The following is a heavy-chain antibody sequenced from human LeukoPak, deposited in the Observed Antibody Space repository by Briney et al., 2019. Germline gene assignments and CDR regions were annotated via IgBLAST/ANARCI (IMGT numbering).Heavy chain of an antibody. D-gene: IGHD2-2*03. CDR3: AKVEPWDGCCSSTSCYVDYFDY. CDR2: ISGSGGRT. V-gene: IGHV3-23*01. J-gene: IGHJ4*02. Sequence: PGGSLRLSCAASGFTFSSYAMSWVREARGKGVEGVSGISGSGGRTLYADSVEGRLTISRESHKNTLYLQMNSLRVEDTDVYYCAKVEPWDGCCSSTSCYVDYFDYWRQGTLVSVSS. CDR1: GFTFSSYA.